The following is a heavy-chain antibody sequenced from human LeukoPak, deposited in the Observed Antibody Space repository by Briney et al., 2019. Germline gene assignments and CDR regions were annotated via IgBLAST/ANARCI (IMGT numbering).Heavy chain of an antibody. CDR3: ARHPSSWYYGWFDP. J-gene: IGHJ5*02. V-gene: IGHV4-4*09. CDR1: GGTISSYY. D-gene: IGHD6-13*01. CDR2: IYTSGST. Sequence: SETLSLTCTVSGGTISSYYWSWIRQPPGKGLEWIGYIYTSGSTNYNPSLKSRVTISVDTSKNQFSLKLSSVTAADTAVYYCARHPSSWYYGWFDPWGQGTLVTVSS.